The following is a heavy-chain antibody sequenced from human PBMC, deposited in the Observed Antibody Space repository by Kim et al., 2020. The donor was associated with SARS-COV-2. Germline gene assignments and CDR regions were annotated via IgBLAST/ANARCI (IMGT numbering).Heavy chain of an antibody. J-gene: IGHJ2*01. CDR1: GFTVSSNY. CDR3: ARIIAAAGTKGYFDL. D-gene: IGHD6-13*01. CDR2: IYSGGST. V-gene: IGHV3-53*04. Sequence: GGSLRLSCAASGFTVSSNYMSWVRQAPGKGLEWVSVIYSGGSTYYADSVKGRFTISRHNSKNTLYLQMNSLRAEDTAVYYCARIIAAAGTKGYFDLWGRGTLVTVSS.